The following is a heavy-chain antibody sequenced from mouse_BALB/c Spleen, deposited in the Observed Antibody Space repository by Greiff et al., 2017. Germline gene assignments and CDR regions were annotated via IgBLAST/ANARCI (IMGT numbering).Heavy chain of an antibody. J-gene: IGHJ3*01. CDR3: ARCDGEAWFAY. CDR2: IDPENGNT. V-gene: IGHV14-1*02. CDR1: GYTFTSYY. D-gene: IGHD2-3*01. Sequence: VQLQQPGAELVKPGASVKLSCKASGYTFTSYYMHWVKQRPEQGLEWIGWIDPENGNTIYDPKFQGKASITADTSSNTAYLQLSSLTSEDTAVYYCARCDGEAWFAYWGQGTLVTVSA.